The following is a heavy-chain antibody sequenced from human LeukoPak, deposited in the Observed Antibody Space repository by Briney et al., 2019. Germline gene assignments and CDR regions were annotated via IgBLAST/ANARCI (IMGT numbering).Heavy chain of an antibody. J-gene: IGHJ6*02. CDR1: RFTFSSYS. D-gene: IGHD5-24*01. CDR3: AREMATLPYYYYGMDV. Sequence: GGSLRLSCAASRFTFSSYSMNWVRQAPGKGLEWVSSISSSSSYIYYADSVKGRFTISRDNAKNSLYLQMNSLRAEDTAVYYCAREMATLPYYYYGMDVWGQGTTVTVSS. V-gene: IGHV3-21*01. CDR2: ISSSSSYI.